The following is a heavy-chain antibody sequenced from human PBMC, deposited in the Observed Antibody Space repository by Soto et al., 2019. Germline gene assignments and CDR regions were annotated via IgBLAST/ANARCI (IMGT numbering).Heavy chain of an antibody. Sequence: GGSLRLSCAASGFTVSSNYMSWVRQAPGKGLEWVSVIYSGGSTYYADSVKGRFTISRDNSKNTLYLQMNSLRAEDTAVYYCARELDWEGITMTDWGQGTLVTVSS. CDR2: IYSGGST. CDR3: ARELDWEGITMTD. J-gene: IGHJ4*02. V-gene: IGHV3-53*01. CDR1: GFTVSSNY. D-gene: IGHD3-22*01.